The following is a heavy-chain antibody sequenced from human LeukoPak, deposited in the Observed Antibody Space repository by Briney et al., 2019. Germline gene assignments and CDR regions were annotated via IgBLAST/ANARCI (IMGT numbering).Heavy chain of an antibody. CDR1: GFTFSTHW. CDR2: INANSGTT. J-gene: IGHJ5*01. D-gene: IGHD6-19*01. Sequence: PGGSLRLSCVASGFTFSTHWMSWLRQPPGKGLEWVSTINANSGTTSYAASVRGRFTISRDNSKNTLYLQVNTLRADDTATYYCAKPVSGGLAVTADWFHPWGQGTLVVVSS. V-gene: IGHV3-23*01. CDR3: AKPVSGGLAVTADWFHP.